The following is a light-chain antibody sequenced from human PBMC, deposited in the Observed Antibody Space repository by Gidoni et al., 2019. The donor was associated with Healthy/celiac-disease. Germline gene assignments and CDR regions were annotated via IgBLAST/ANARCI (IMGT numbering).Light chain of an antibody. V-gene: IGKV1-39*01. CDR2: AAS. J-gene: IGKJ1*01. CDR3: QQSYSTPRT. Sequence: DIQMTQSPSSLSASVGDRVTITCRASQSISSYLNWYQQKPGKAPKLLIYAASSFQSGVPSRFSGSGSGTDFTLTISSLQPEDFATYYCQQSYSTPRTFXXXTKVEIK. CDR1: QSISSY.